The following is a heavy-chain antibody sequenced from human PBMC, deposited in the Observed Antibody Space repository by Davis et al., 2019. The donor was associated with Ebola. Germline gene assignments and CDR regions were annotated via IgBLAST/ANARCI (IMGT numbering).Heavy chain of an antibody. CDR2: IYYSGST. Sequence: MPGGSLRLSCTVSGGSLRSPNYYWSWIRQPPGKGLEWIGYIYYSGSTNYNPSLKSRVTISVDTSKNQFSLKLSSVTAADTAVYYCATFVLGYCSGGSCYNYFDDWGQGTLVTVSS. CDR3: ATFVLGYCSGGSCYNYFDD. D-gene: IGHD2-15*01. CDR1: GGSLRSPNYY. J-gene: IGHJ4*02. V-gene: IGHV4-61*01.